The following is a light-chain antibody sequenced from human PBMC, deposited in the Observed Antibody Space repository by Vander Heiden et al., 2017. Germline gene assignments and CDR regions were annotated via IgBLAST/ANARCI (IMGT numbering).Light chain of an antibody. Sequence: QSALTQPRSVSGPPGQSVTISCTGTSSNVGCYDYVSWYQQHPGKAPKLMIYDVSKRPSGVPDRVSGSKSGNTASLTISGLQADDEAGYYCCSHAGSYTWVFGGGTKLTVL. J-gene: IGLJ3*02. CDR1: SSNVGCYDY. CDR3: CSHAGSYTWV. V-gene: IGLV2-11*01. CDR2: DVS.